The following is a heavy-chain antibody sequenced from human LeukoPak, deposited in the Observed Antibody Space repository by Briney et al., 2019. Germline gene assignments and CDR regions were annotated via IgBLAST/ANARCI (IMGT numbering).Heavy chain of an antibody. Sequence: PGGSLRLSCAASGFTFSSYEMNWVRQAPGKGLEWVSYISSSGSTIYYADSVKGRFTISRDNAKNSLYLQMNSLRAEDTAVYYCARGDSSSSLLVYWGQGTLVTVSS. CDR1: GFTFSSYE. CDR2: ISSSGSTI. D-gene: IGHD6-6*01. CDR3: ARGDSSSSLLVY. V-gene: IGHV3-48*03. J-gene: IGHJ4*02.